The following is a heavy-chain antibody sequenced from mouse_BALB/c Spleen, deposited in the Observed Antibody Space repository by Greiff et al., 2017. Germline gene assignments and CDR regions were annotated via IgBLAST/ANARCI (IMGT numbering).Heavy chain of an antibody. D-gene: IGHD2-1*01. Sequence: VQLQQSGAELVKPGASVKLSCTASGFNIKDTYMHWVKQRPEQGLEWIGRIDPANGNTKYDPKFQGKATITADTSSNTAYLQLSSLTSEDTAVYYCAREGDYGNFFDYWGQGTTLTVSS. CDR2: IDPANGNT. CDR1: GFNIKDTY. J-gene: IGHJ2*01. V-gene: IGHV14-3*02. CDR3: AREGDYGNFFDY.